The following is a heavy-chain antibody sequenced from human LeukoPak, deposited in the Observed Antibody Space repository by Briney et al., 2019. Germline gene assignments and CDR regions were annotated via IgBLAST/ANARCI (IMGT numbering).Heavy chain of an antibody. CDR3: AELGITMIGGV. D-gene: IGHD3-10*02. J-gene: IGHJ6*04. Sequence: GGSLRLSCAASGFTFSDFYMTWIRQAPGQGLELLSYISGSAHDVNYIDSVRGRFTISRDNAKNSLYLQMNSLRAEDTAVYYCAELGITMIGGVWGKGTTVTISS. CDR2: ISGSAHDV. CDR1: GFTFSDFY. V-gene: IGHV3-11*04.